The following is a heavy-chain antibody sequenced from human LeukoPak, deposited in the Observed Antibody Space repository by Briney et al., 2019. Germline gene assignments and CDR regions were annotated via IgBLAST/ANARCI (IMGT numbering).Heavy chain of an antibody. CDR1: GFTFDDYA. J-gene: IGHJ4*02. Sequence: GGSLRLSCAASGFTFDDYAMHWVRQAPGKGLEWVSGISWNSGSIGYADSVKGRFTISRGNAKNSLYLQMNSLRAEDTALYYCAKARSIAVAGTFDYWGQGTLVTVSS. D-gene: IGHD6-19*01. CDR3: AKARSIAVAGTFDY. CDR2: ISWNSGSI. V-gene: IGHV3-9*01.